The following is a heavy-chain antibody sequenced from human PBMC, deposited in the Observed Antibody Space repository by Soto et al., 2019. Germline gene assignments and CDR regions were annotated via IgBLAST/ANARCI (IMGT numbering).Heavy chain of an antibody. Sequence: SETLSLTCTVSGDSISSSTYYWAWIRQPPGKGLEWIGSIYYSGSTYYNPSLKSRVTISVDTSKNEFSLKLTSVTAADTAVYYCVLPLNYYYYMVVWGRGTTVTVSS. CDR1: GDSISSSTYY. CDR2: IYYSGST. V-gene: IGHV4-39*01. CDR3: VLPLNYYYYMVV. J-gene: IGHJ6*03.